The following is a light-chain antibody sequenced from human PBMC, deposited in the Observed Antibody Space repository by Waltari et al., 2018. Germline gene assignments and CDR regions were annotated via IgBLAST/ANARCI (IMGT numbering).Light chain of an antibody. CDR1: QSIFSY. V-gene: IGKV3-11*01. CDR3: QQRIIRPLT. CDR2: DTS. J-gene: IGKJ4*01. Sequence: EIVLTQSPATLSLSPGDIATLSCRASQSIFSYLAWYQQRPGQAPRLLIYDTSKRATGIPARFSGSGYGTDFIHTISSLEAEDFALYYCQQRIIRPLTFGGGTKVEI.